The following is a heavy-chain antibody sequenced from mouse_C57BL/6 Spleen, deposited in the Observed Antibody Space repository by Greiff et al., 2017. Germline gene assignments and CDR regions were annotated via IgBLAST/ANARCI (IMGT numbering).Heavy chain of an antibody. V-gene: IGHV1-80*01. CDR3: ARSHYYGRWAMDY. D-gene: IGHD1-1*01. Sequence: QVQLQQSGAELVKPGASVKISCKASGYAFSSYWMNWVKQRPGKGLEWIGQIYPGDGDTNYNGKFKGKATLTADKSSSTAYMQLSSLTSEDSAVYFCARSHYYGRWAMDYWGQGTSVTVSS. CDR1: GYAFSSYW. J-gene: IGHJ4*01. CDR2: IYPGDGDT.